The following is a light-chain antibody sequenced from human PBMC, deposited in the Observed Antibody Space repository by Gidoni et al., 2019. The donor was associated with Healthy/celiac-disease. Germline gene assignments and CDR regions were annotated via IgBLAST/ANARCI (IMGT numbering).Light chain of an antibody. CDR2: GAS. V-gene: IGKV3-20*01. CDR3: QQYGSSPRT. J-gene: IGKJ1*01. Sequence: IVLTQSPGTLSLSPGERATLSCRASQSVSSSYLAWYQQKPGQAPRLLIYGASSRATGIPDRFSGSGSGTDFTLTIRRLEPEDFAVYYCQQYGSSPRTFXQXTKVEIK. CDR1: QSVSSSY.